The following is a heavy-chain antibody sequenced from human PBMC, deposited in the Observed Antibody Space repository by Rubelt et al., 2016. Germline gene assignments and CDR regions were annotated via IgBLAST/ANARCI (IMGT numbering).Heavy chain of an antibody. Sequence: GWIGSIYYSGYTYYNPSLKSRVTISVDTSKNQFSLKLSSVTAADTAVYYCARGQRYFDWLLGDYWGQGTLVTVSS. CDR2: IYYSGYT. V-gene: IGHV4-39*07. CDR3: ARGQRYFDWLLGDY. J-gene: IGHJ4*02. D-gene: IGHD3-9*01.